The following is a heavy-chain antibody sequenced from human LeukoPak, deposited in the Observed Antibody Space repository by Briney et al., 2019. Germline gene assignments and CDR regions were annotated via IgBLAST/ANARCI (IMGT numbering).Heavy chain of an antibody. V-gene: IGHV3-7*01. D-gene: IGHD6-13*01. Sequence: GGSLRLSCSASGFSFSTYWMSWVRQTPETGLELVANIDRDGSVRNYMDSLRGRSTISRDNAKKSMYLEINSLRDDDTAVYYCARDPGSSSFDLWGRGALVTVSS. CDR2: IDRDGSVR. CDR1: GFSFSTYW. J-gene: IGHJ4*02. CDR3: ARDPGSSSFDL.